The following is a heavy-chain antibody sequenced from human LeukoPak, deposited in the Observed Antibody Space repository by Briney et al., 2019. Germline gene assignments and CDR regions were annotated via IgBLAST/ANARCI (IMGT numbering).Heavy chain of an antibody. CDR3: ARTITMVRGPYYFDY. CDR1: GASISSTSYC. CDR2: IHTSGST. Sequence: PSETLSLTCTVSGASISSTSYCWGWIRQPAGKGLEWIGHIHTSGSTNYNPSLKSRVTISVDTSKNQFSLKLSSVTAADTAVYYCARTITMVRGPYYFDYWGQGTLVTVSS. D-gene: IGHD3-10*01. V-gene: IGHV4-61*09. J-gene: IGHJ4*02.